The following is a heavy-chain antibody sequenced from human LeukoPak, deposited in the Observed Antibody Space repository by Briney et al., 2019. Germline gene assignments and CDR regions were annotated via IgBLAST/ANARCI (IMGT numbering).Heavy chain of an antibody. D-gene: IGHD1-26*01. Sequence: ASVKVSCKVSGYTLTELSMHWVRQAPGKGLEWMGGFDPEDGETIYAQKFQGRVTMTEDTSTDTAYMELSSLRSGDTAVYYCAREAPEGRYFDIWGQGTMVTVSS. CDR2: FDPEDGET. J-gene: IGHJ3*02. CDR3: AREAPEGRYFDI. V-gene: IGHV1-24*01. CDR1: GYTLTELS.